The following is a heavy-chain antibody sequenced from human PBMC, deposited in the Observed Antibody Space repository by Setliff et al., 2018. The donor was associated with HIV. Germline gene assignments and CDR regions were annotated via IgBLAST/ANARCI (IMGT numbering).Heavy chain of an antibody. D-gene: IGHD6-19*01. V-gene: IGHV6-1*01. CDR2: TYYRSKWYY. CDR1: GDRVPSNSAT. Sequence: SQTLSLTCAISGDRVPSNSATWNWIRQSPARGLEWLGRTYYRSKWYYNYAVSVKSRITINPDTSKNQFSLQLNSVTPEDTAVYYCARGSYGSVLLWGQGPLVTVSS. J-gene: IGHJ4*02. CDR3: ARGSYGSVLL.